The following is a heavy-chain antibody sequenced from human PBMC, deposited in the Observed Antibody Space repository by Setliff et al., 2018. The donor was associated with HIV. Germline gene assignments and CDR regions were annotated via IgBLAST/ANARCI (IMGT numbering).Heavy chain of an antibody. Sequence: SETLSLTCTVSGGSISSSSYCWGWIRQPPGKGLQWIGSIYYRGSTYYNPSLKSRVTISVDTSKNQFSLKLRSVTAADTALYYCARGRYRSRWYASDHYYIDVWGKGTTVTV. V-gene: IGHV4-39*01. J-gene: IGHJ6*03. D-gene: IGHD6-13*01. CDR1: GGSISSSSYC. CDR3: ARGRYRSRWYASDHYYIDV. CDR2: IYYRGST.